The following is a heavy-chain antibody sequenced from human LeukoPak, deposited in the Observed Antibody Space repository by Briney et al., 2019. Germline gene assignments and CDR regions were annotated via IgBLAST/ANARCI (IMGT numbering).Heavy chain of an antibody. D-gene: IGHD2/OR15-2a*01. V-gene: IGHV3-7*01. CDR3: ARVGSTSAFDY. CDR1: GFTFSSYW. J-gene: IGHJ4*02. Sequence: GGSLRLSCAASGFTFSSYWMSWVRQAPGKGLEWVANIKQDGSEKYYVDSVKGRFTISRDNAKNSLYLQLNSLRAEDTAVYYCARVGSTSAFDYWGQGTLVTVSS. CDR2: IKQDGSEK.